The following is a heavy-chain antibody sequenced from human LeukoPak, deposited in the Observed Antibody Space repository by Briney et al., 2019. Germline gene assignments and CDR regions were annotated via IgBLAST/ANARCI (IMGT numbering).Heavy chain of an antibody. CDR1: GYSISSGYY. CDR3: ARDGSGSYYKR. Sequence: PSETLSLTCAVSGYSISSGYYWGWIRQPPGKGLEWIGIFYHSGSTYYNPSLKSRVTISVDTSKNQFSLKLSSVTAADTAVYYCARDGSGSYYKRWGQGTLVTVSS. V-gene: IGHV4-38-2*01. CDR2: FYHSGST. D-gene: IGHD3-10*01. J-gene: IGHJ4*02.